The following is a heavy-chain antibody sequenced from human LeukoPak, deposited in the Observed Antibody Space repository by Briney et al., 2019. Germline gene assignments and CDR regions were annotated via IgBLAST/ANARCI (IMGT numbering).Heavy chain of an antibody. V-gene: IGHV1-3*02. CDR3: ARSVGASDAFDI. CDR1: GYTFTSYD. J-gene: IGHJ3*02. CDR2: SNAGNGNT. D-gene: IGHD1-26*01. Sequence: GASVKVSCKASGYTFTSYDINWVRQATGQGLEWMGWSNAGNGNTKYSQEFQGRVTITRDTSASTAYMELSSLRSEDMAVYYCARSVGASDAFDIWGQGTMVTVSS.